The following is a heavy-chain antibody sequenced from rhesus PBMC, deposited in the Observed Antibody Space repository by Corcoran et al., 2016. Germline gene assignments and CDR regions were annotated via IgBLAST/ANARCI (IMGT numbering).Heavy chain of an antibody. CDR1: GCSIRSGYYY. CDR2: STYSGSN. CDR3: ASPFERGRFEV. Sequence: QVQLQESGPGLVKPSETLSLTCAVSGCSIRSGYYYWSWIRHPPGKGREWIGYSTYSGSNRYNQSLKRRVTISRDTSKNQFSLKLSAVTAADTAVYYCASPFERGRFEVWGAGILVTVAS. D-gene: IGHD3-34*01. V-gene: IGHV4-122*02. J-gene: IGHJ5-1*01.